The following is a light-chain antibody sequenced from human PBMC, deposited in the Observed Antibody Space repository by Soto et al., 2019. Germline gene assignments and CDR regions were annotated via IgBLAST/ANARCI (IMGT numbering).Light chain of an antibody. Sequence: EIVLTQSPGTLSLSPGERATLSCRASQSVSSSYLVWYQQKPGQAPRLLIYGASSRATGIPDRFSGSGSGTDFTLTISRLEPEDFAVYYCQQYGSSPYTFGQGNKLEIK. CDR2: GAS. CDR1: QSVSSSY. J-gene: IGKJ2*01. V-gene: IGKV3-20*01. CDR3: QQYGSSPYT.